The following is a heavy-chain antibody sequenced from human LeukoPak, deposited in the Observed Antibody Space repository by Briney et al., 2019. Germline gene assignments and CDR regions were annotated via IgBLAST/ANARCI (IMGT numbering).Heavy chain of an antibody. V-gene: IGHV3-30-3*01. CDR1: GFTFSSYA. D-gene: IGHD6-19*01. J-gene: IGHJ4*02. Sequence: GGSLRLPCAASGFTFSSYAMHWVRQAPGKGLEWVAVISYDGSNKYYADSVKGRFTISRDNSKNTLYLQMNSLRAEDTAVYYCARDRGIAVAGTFDYWSQGTLVTVSS. CDR2: ISYDGSNK. CDR3: ARDRGIAVAGTFDY.